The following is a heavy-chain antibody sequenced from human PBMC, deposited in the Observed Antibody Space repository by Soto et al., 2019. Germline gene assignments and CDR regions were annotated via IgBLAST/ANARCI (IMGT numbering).Heavy chain of an antibody. J-gene: IGHJ4*02. V-gene: IGHV1-3*01. Sequence: VRQAPGQRLEWMGWINAGNGNTKYSQKFQGRVTITRDTSASTAYMELSSLRSEDTAVYYCARLDADFDYWGQGTLVTVSS. CDR2: INAGNGNT. CDR3: ARLDADFDY.